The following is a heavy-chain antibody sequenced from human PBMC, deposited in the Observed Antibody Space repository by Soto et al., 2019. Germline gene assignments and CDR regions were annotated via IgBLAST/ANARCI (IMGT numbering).Heavy chain of an antibody. D-gene: IGHD2-15*01. CDR3: ARVHQDEGDGMDV. J-gene: IGHJ6*02. V-gene: IGHV4-4*02. CDR1: GGSISSSNW. CDR2: IYHSGST. Sequence: QVQLQESGPGLVKPSGTLSLTCAVSGGSISSSNWCSWVRHPPGKGLEWIVEIYHSGSTNYNPSLKSSVTISVDTSENQFSLKLSSVTAADTAVYYCARVHQDEGDGMDVCGQGTTVTVSS.